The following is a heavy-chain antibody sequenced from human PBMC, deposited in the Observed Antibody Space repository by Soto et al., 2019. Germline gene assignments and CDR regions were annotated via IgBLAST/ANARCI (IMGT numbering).Heavy chain of an antibody. J-gene: IGHJ6*02. V-gene: IGHV3-23*01. CDR1: GFTFSSYA. CDR3: AKDLGVGGCTNGVCYTWFYYYYGMDV. Sequence: GGSLRLSCAASGFTFSSYAMSWVRQAPGKGLEWVSAISGSGGSTYYADYVKGRFTISRDNSKNTLYLQMNSLRAEDTAVYYCAKDLGVGGCTNGVCYTWFYYYYGMDVWGQGTTVTVSS. D-gene: IGHD2-8*01. CDR2: ISGSGGST.